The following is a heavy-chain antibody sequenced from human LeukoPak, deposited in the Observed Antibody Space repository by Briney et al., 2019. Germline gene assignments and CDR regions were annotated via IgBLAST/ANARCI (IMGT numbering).Heavy chain of an antibody. CDR2: VSGSGRNT. J-gene: IGHJ4*02. Sequence: GGSLRLSCAGSGFTFSNYAMTWVRQAPGKGLEWVSSVSGSGRNTFYPDSVEGRFTISRDNSKNTVYLQMNSLRAEDTAVYYCARGAYYYEDWGQGTLVTVSS. CDR3: ARGAYYYED. D-gene: IGHD3-22*01. CDR1: GFTFSNYA. V-gene: IGHV3-23*01.